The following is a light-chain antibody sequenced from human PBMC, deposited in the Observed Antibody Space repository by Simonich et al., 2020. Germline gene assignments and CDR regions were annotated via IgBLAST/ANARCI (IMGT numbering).Light chain of an antibody. CDR3: QQYYSTPPLT. V-gene: IGKV4-1*01. Sequence: DIVMTQSPESLAVSLGERANIKCKSSQSVLYSSNNKNYLAWYQQKPGQPPKLLIYWASTRESGVPDRFSGSGSGTDFTLTISSLQAEDVAVYYCQQYYSTPPLTFGGGTKVEIK. CDR2: WAS. J-gene: IGKJ4*01. CDR1: QSVLYSSNNKNY.